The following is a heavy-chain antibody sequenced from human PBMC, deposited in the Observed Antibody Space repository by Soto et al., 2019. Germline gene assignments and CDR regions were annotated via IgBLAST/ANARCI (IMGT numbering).Heavy chain of an antibody. Sequence: SETLSLTCSVSGGSISSGGYYWSWIRQHPGKGLEWMGYIYYSGSTYYNPSLKSRVTISVDTSKNQFSLKLSSVTAADTAVYYCARGVLYGVGYDILTGHYSHPYLFDYWGQGIRVTVSS. CDR2: IYYSGST. CDR3: ARGVLYGVGYDILTGHYSHPYLFDY. J-gene: IGHJ4*02. CDR1: GGSISSGGYY. V-gene: IGHV4-31*03. D-gene: IGHD3-9*01.